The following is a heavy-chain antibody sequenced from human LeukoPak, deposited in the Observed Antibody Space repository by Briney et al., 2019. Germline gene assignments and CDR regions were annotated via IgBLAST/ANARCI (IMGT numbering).Heavy chain of an antibody. D-gene: IGHD1-14*01. V-gene: IGHV3-33*06. CDR3: AKNNRDAMDV. CDR2: IWYDATDK. J-gene: IGHJ6*01. CDR1: GFTFSNYD. Sequence: GGSLRLSCAASGFTFSNYDMHWVRQAPGKGLEWVAVIWYDATDKYYADSVKGRFTISRDNSKNTLYLLVNSLRAEDTAVYYCAKNNRDAMDVWGQGTTVTVSS.